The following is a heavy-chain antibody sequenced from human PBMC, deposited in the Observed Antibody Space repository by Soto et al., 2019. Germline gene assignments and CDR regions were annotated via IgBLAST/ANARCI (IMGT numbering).Heavy chain of an antibody. D-gene: IGHD6-19*01. J-gene: IGHJ4*02. V-gene: IGHV4-4*02. CDR2: IHHSGNT. CDR1: GDSISNNNW. CDR3: ARAGRAVDFDY. Sequence: QVQLQESGPGLVKPSGTLSLTCVVSGDSISNNNWWSWVRQPPGKGLEWIGEIHHSGNTNYNPSLKSRVTISLDKSRNGFSRNVDSVTAADTAVYFCARAGRAVDFDYWGQGALVTVSS.